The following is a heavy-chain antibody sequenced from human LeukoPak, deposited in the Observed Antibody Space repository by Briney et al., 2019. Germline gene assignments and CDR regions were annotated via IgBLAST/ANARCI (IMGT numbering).Heavy chain of an antibody. CDR1: GFTFSSYA. CDR2: ISSNGGST. CDR3: VKATVTTTSYYFDY. V-gene: IGHV3-64D*06. D-gene: IGHD4-17*01. Sequence: GGSLRLSCSASGFTFSSYAMHWARQAPGKGLEYVSAISSNGGSTYYADSVKGRYTISRDNSKNTLYLQMSSLRAEDTAVYYCVKATVTTTSYYFDYWGQGTLVTVSS. J-gene: IGHJ4*02.